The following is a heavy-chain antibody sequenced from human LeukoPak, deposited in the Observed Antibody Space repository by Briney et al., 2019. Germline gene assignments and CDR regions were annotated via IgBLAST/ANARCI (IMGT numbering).Heavy chain of an antibody. J-gene: IGHJ6*03. CDR3: ARVQSYYDSSGYTRTMDV. CDR1: GFTVSSNY. CDR2: IYSGGST. Sequence: GGSLRLSCAASGFTVSSNYMSWVRQAPGKGLEWVSVIYSGGSTYYADSVKGRFTISRDNSKNTLYLQMNSLRAEDTSVYYCARVQSYYDSSGYTRTMDVWGKGTTVTVSS. D-gene: IGHD3-22*01. V-gene: IGHV3-53*01.